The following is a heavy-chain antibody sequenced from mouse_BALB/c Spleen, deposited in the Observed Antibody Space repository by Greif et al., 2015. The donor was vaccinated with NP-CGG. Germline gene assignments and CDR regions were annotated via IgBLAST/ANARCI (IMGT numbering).Heavy chain of an antibody. J-gene: IGHJ4*01. Sequence: VKLVESGPGLVAPSQSLSITCTISGFSLTSYGVHWVRQPPGKGLEWLVVIWSDGSTTYNSALKSRLSISKDNSKSQVFLKMNSLQTDDTAMYYCASDYDGGGYAMDYWGQGTSVTVSS. CDR1: GFSLTSYG. CDR3: ASDYDGGGYAMDY. CDR2: IWSDGST. D-gene: IGHD2-4*01. V-gene: IGHV2-6-1*01.